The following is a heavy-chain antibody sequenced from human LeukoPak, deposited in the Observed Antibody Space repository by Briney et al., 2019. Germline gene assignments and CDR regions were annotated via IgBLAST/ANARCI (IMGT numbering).Heavy chain of an antibody. Sequence: PGGSLRLSCAASGFTFSGYAMSWVRQAPGKGLEWVSAISGSGGSTYYADSVKGRFTISRDNSKNTLYLQMNSLRTEDTAVYYCAKEPGVVPHPQFDYWGQGTLVTVSS. CDR3: AKEPGVVPHPQFDY. CDR1: GFTFSGYA. J-gene: IGHJ4*02. V-gene: IGHV3-23*01. D-gene: IGHD2-15*01. CDR2: ISGSGGST.